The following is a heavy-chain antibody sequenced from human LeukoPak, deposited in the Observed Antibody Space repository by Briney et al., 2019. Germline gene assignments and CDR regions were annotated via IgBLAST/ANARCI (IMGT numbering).Heavy chain of an antibody. D-gene: IGHD3-22*01. V-gene: IGHV1-2*02. CDR2: INPNSGGT. CDR1: GYTFTGDY. CDR3: ARDHAYYYNSSGIPGY. J-gene: IGHJ4*02. Sequence: ASVKVSCKASGYTFTGDYMHWVRQAPGQRLEWMGWINPNSGGTNYAQKFQGRVTMTRDTSISTAYMELSRLRSDDTAVYYCARDHAYYYNSSGIPGYWGQGTLVTVSS.